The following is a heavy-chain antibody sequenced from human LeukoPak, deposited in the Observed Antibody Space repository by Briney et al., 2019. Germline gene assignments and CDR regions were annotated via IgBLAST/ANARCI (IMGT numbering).Heavy chain of an antibody. CDR2: IYYSGST. V-gene: IGHV4-39*07. Sequence: SETLSLTCTVSGGSISSSSYYWGWIRQPPGKGLEWSGSIYYSGSTYYNPSLKSRVTISVDTSKNQFSLKLSSVTAADTAVYYCAGANDYVWGSYPFDYWGQGTLVTVSS. CDR3: AGANDYVWGSYPFDY. J-gene: IGHJ4*02. CDR1: GGSISSSSYY. D-gene: IGHD3-16*02.